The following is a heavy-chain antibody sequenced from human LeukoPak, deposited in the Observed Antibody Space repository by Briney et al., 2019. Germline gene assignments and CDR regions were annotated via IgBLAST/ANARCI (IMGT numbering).Heavy chain of an antibody. V-gene: IGHV3-11*04. CDR2: ISSESTTI. CDR3: AREKYSSSWKDAFDI. J-gene: IGHJ3*02. CDR1: GFTFSDYY. D-gene: IGHD6-13*01. Sequence: TGGSLRLSCAASGFTFSDYYMGWIRQAPGKGLEWVSYISSESTTIYYADSVKGRFTVSRDNGKNSLFLEMNSPRAEDTAVYYCAREKYSSSWKDAFDIWGQGTMVTVSA.